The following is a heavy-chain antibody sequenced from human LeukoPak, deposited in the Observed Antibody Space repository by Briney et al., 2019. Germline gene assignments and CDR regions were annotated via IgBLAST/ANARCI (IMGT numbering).Heavy chain of an antibody. CDR2: IYTSGST. CDR1: GGSISSGSYY. CDR3: ATKGDPAHIFPPDYNSNDVWFDA. V-gene: IGHV4-61*02. D-gene: IGHD1-20*01. J-gene: IGHJ5*02. Sequence: SETLSLTCTVSGGSISSGSYYWSWIRQPAGKGLEWIGRIYTSGSTNYNPSLKSRVTISVDTSKNQFSLKLRSVTAADTAVYYCATKGDPAHIFPPDYNSNDVWFDAWGQGTLVTVSS.